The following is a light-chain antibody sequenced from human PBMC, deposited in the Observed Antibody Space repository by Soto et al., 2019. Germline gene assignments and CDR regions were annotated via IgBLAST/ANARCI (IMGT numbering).Light chain of an antibody. CDR3: GTWDSSLSACV. CDR2: DNN. V-gene: IGLV1-51*01. J-gene: IGLJ1*01. CDR1: SSNIGNNY. Sequence: QSVLTQPPSVSAAPGQKVTISCSGSSSNIGNNYVSWYQHLPGTAPNLLIYDNNKRPSGIPDRCSGSRSGTSATLGITGLQTGDEADYYCGTWDSSLSACVFGTGTKLTVL.